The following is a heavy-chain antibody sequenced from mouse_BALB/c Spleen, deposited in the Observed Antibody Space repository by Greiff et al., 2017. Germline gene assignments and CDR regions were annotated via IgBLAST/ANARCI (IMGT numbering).Heavy chain of an antibody. CDR3: ARSGVFYGSSSYAMDY. Sequence: VQLQQSGAELARPGASVKLSCKASGYTFTSYWMQWVKQRPGQGLEWIGAIYPGDGDTRYTQKFKGKATLTADKSSSTAYMQLSSLASEDSAVYYCARSGVFYGSSSYAMDYWGQGTSVTVSS. J-gene: IGHJ4*01. V-gene: IGHV1-87*01. CDR2: IYPGDGDT. CDR1: GYTFTSYW. D-gene: IGHD1-1*01.